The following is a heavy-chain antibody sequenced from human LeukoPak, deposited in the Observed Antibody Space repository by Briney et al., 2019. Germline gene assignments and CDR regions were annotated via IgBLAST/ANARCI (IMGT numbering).Heavy chain of an antibody. Sequence: PSETLSLTCAVSGGSISSSNWWSWVRQPPGKGLEWIREIYHSGSTNYNPSLKSRVTISVDKSKNQFSLKLSSVTAADTAVYYCARDGVTTADTLDYWGQGTLVTVSS. D-gene: IGHD4-17*01. J-gene: IGHJ4*02. CDR1: GGSISSSNW. CDR3: ARDGVTTADTLDY. V-gene: IGHV4-4*02. CDR2: IYHSGST.